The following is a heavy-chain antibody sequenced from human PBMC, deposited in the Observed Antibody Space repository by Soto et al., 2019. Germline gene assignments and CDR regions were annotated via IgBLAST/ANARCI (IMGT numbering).Heavy chain of an antibody. CDR1: GFTFSTDS. D-gene: IGHD6-19*01. Sequence: EVQLVESGGGLVQPGGSLRLSCVASGFTFSTDSMNWVRQAPGKGLEWVAHISTSGATRYYADSVKGPFTISREIALTSLYLQMDSLRNEDTAVYYFARFFGSGFDYWGQGTLVSVSS. V-gene: IGHV3-48*02. J-gene: IGHJ4*02. CDR3: ARFFGSGFDY. CDR2: ISTSGATR.